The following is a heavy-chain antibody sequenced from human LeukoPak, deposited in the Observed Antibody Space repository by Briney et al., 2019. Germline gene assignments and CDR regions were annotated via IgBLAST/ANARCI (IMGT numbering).Heavy chain of an antibody. CDR2: TYYRSKWSN. CDR1: GDSVSSTSAA. Sequence: SQTLSLTCAISGDSVSSTSAAWNWIRQPPSGGLEWLGRTYYRSKWSNDYAISVRSRITINRDTSKNQFALQLNSVTPEDTAVYFCARDSARGYGSGSRVDYWGQGTLVTVSS. V-gene: IGHV6-1*01. D-gene: IGHD3-10*01. J-gene: IGHJ4*02. CDR3: ARDSARGYGSGSRVDY.